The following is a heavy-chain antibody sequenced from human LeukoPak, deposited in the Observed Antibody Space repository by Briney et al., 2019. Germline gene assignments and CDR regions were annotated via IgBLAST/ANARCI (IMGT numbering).Heavy chain of an antibody. J-gene: IGHJ4*02. Sequence: SDTLSLTCTVSGRYISRYYWRWLRQPRGKGLVGIGYIYYSGSTNYNPSLKSRVTISVDTSKNQFSLKLSSVTAADTAVYYCARNWSDYDSTYFDYWGQGTLVTVSS. D-gene: IGHD3-22*01. CDR1: GRYISRYY. CDR3: ARNWSDYDSTYFDY. CDR2: IYYSGST. V-gene: IGHV4-59*07.